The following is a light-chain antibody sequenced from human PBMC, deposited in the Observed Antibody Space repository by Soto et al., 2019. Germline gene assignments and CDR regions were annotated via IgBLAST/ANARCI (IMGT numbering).Light chain of an antibody. J-gene: IGLJ3*02. CDR1: SSKTGAGYD. Sequence: QSVLTQPPSVSGAPGQRVAISCAGSSSKTGAGYDVHWYQQLPGAAPGAPDRFSGSKSGTSASLAISGLQTEDEADYYCQSYDTSLSAWVFGGGTKLTVL. V-gene: IGLV1-40*01. CDR3: QSYDTSLSAWV.